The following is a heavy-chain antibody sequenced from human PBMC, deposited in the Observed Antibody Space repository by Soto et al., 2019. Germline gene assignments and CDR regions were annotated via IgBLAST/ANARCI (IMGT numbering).Heavy chain of an antibody. Sequence: QVQLQESGPGLVKPSETLSLTCSVSSVSITGYYWTWIRQPPGQGLEWIGYIYFTGSTHFNPSLKSRVTMSVDTSENQFSLNLSSVTAADTAVYYCAAAFAGFGVYYYFDLWGRGTLVTVSS. V-gene: IGHV4-59*01. J-gene: IGHJ2*01. CDR1: SVSITGYY. D-gene: IGHD2-8*01. CDR3: AAAFAGFGVYYYFDL. CDR2: IYFTGST.